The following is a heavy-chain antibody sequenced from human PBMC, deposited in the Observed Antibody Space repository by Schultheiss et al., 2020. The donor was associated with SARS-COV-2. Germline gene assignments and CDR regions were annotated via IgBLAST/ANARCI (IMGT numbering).Heavy chain of an antibody. Sequence: GGSLRLSCKGSGYSFTSYWIGWVRQMPGKGLEWMGIIYPSDSDTRYSPSFQGQVTISADKSISTAYLQWSSLKASDTAMYYCATHDAYGDGGFGFDYWGQGTLVTVSS. J-gene: IGHJ4*02. V-gene: IGHV5-51*01. CDR3: ATHDAYGDGGFGFDY. D-gene: IGHD4-17*01. CDR1: GYSFTSYW. CDR2: IYPSDSDT.